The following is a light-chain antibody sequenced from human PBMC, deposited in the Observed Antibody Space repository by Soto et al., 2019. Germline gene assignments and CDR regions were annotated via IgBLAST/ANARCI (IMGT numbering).Light chain of an antibody. CDR3: QQRSNWSIT. Sequence: EIVLTQSPGTLSLSPGERSTLSCSSSQSVSSSYLAWYQQKPGQAPRPLIYGASSRATGIPARFSGSGSGTDFTLTISSLEPEDFAVYYCQQRSNWSITFGQGTRLEIK. CDR2: GAS. J-gene: IGKJ5*01. V-gene: IGKV3D-20*02. CDR1: QSVSSSY.